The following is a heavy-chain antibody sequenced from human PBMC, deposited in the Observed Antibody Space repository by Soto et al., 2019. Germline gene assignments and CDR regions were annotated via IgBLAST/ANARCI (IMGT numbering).Heavy chain of an antibody. CDR2: IYSGAMT. CDR3: ARAKRGGFAY. D-gene: IGHD3-16*01. Sequence: SLRLSCAASGFTVSSNYMSWVRQAPGKGLECVSLIYSGAMTYYADSVKGRFTISRDNSNNTLYLQMNNLRAEDTAVYYCARAKRGGFAYWGQGTLVTVSS. J-gene: IGHJ4*02. CDR1: GFTVSSNY. V-gene: IGHV3-53*01.